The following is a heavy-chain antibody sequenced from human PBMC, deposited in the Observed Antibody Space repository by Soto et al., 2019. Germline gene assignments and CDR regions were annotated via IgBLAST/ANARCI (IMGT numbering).Heavy chain of an antibody. CDR2: VYHNGQT. V-gene: IGHV4-59*08. Sequence: QVQLQESGPGLVKPSETLSLICTVSGDFIISHYWSWIRQPPGTGLECIGYVYHNGQTDSNPSLKSRITISMDTCTNKISLSLTSVNAADPAMYYCARPRGTTPAVWYFDLWGRGTLVTVYS. J-gene: IGHJ2*01. CDR1: GDFIISHY. D-gene: IGHD1-26*01. CDR3: ARPRGTTPAVWYFDL.